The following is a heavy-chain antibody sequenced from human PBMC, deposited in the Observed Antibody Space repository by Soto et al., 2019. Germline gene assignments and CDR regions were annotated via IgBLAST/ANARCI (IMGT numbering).Heavy chain of an antibody. CDR1: GYTFTSYA. CDR3: AITVSYYSGMDV. V-gene: IGHV1-3*01. Sequence: QVQLVQSGAEVKKPGASVKVSCKASGYTFTSYAMHWVRQAPGQRLEWMGWINAGNGNTKYSQKFQGRVTITRDTSANTAYMELSSLRSKDTAVYYSAITVSYYSGMDVWGQGTTVTVSS. CDR2: INAGNGNT. D-gene: IGHD4-17*01. J-gene: IGHJ6*02.